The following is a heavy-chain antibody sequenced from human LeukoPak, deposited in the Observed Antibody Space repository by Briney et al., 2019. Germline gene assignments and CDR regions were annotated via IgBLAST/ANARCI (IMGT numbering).Heavy chain of an antibody. D-gene: IGHD3-16*01. CDR1: GGSISSYY. V-gene: IGHV4-59*01. J-gene: IGHJ4*02. Sequence: SETLSLTCNGSGGSISSYYWNWIRQPPGKALEWIGYIYYSGSTNYNPSLKSRVTISVDTSKNQFSLKLTSVTAADTAIYYCARNIWGLDHWGQGTLVTVTS. CDR3: ARNIWGLDH. CDR2: IYYSGST.